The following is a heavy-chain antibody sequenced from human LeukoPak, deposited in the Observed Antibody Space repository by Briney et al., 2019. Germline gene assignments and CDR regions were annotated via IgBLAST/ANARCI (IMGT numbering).Heavy chain of an antibody. CDR1: GFTFSSYS. D-gene: IGHD3-10*01. CDR2: ISSSSSYI. V-gene: IGHV3-21*01. J-gene: IGHJ3*02. CDR3: ARDRNLYYGSGSHDAFDI. Sequence: GGSLRLSCAASGFTFSSYSMNWVRQAPGKGLEWVSSISSSSSYIYYADSVKGRFTISRDNAKNSLYLQMNSLRAEDTAVYYCARDRNLYYGSGSHDAFDIWGQGTMVTVSS.